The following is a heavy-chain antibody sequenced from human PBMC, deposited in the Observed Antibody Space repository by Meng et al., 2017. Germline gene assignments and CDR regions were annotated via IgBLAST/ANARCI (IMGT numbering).Heavy chain of an antibody. Sequence: SETLSLTCAVYGGSFSGYYWSWIRQPPGKGLEWIGEINHSGSTNYNPSLKSRVTISVDTSKNQFSLKLSSVTAADTAVYYCAGTRIGYSGHDYGTFEYWGQGTLVTVSS. J-gene: IGHJ4*02. D-gene: IGHD5-12*01. CDR2: INHSGST. CDR1: GGSFSGYY. CDR3: AGTRIGYSGHDYGTFEY. V-gene: IGHV4-34*01.